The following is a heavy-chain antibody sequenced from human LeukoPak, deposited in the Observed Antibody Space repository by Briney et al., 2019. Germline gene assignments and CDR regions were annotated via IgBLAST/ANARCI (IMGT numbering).Heavy chain of an antibody. V-gene: IGHV3-48*03. Sequence: PGGSLRLSCAASGFTFSSYEMNWVRQAPGKGLEWVSYISSSGSTIYYADSVKGRFTISRDNAKNSLYLQMSSLRAEDTAVYYCARPPYNWNYYFDYWGQGTLVTVSS. CDR2: ISSSGSTI. J-gene: IGHJ4*02. CDR3: ARPPYNWNYYFDY. D-gene: IGHD1-7*01. CDR1: GFTFSSYE.